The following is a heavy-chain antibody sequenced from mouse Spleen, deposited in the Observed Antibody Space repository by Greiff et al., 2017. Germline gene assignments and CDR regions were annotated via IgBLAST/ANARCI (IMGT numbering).Heavy chain of an antibody. CDR2: ISSGGGNT. D-gene: IGHD1-1*01. CDR3: ARPYYYGSSYWFAY. V-gene: IGHV5-9*04. CDR1: GFTFSSYA. J-gene: IGHJ3*01. Sequence: EVNVVESGGGLVKLGGSLKLSCAASGFTFSSYAMSWVRQTPEKRLEWVATISSGGGNTYYPDSVKGRFTISRDNAKNTLYLQMSSLKSEDTAMYYCARPYYYGSSYWFAYWGQGTLVTVSA.